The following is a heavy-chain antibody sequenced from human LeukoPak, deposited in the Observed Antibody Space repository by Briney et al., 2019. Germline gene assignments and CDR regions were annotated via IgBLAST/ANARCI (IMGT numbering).Heavy chain of an antibody. J-gene: IGHJ3*02. CDR1: GFTFSSYS. V-gene: IGHV3-21*04. CDR2: ISSSSSYI. CDR3: ARALKDYGDYNDAFDI. D-gene: IGHD4-17*01. Sequence: GGSLRLSCAASGFTFSSYSMNWVRQAPGKGLEWVSSISSSSSYIYYADSVKGRFTISRDNAKNSLYLQMNSLRAEDTALYYCARALKDYGDYNDAFDIWGQGTMVTVSS.